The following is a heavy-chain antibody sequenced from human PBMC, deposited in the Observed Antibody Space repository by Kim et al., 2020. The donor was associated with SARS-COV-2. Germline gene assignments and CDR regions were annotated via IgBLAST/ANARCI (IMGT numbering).Heavy chain of an antibody. V-gene: IGHV3-30*18. CDR1: GFTFSSYG. CDR3: AKGGPSWNYMVVDY. J-gene: IGHJ4*02. CDR2: ISYDGSNK. Sequence: GGSLRLSCAASGFTFSSYGMHWVRQAPGKGLEWVAVISYDGSNKYYADSVKGRFTISRDNSKNTLYLQMNSLRAEDTAVYYCAKGGPSWNYMVVDYWGQGTLVTVSS. D-gene: IGHD1-7*01.